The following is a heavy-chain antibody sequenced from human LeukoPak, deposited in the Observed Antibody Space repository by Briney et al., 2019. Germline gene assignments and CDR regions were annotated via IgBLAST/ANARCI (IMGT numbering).Heavy chain of an antibody. CDR2: IYYSGST. D-gene: IGHD6-13*01. V-gene: IGHV4-30-4*08. CDR3: ARVYIAAANLNWFDP. J-gene: IGHJ5*02. Sequence: SETLALTCTVSGGSISSGDYFGRWVRQPPGKGLEWIGYIYYSGSTYYNPSLKSRVTISVDASKNQFSLKLSSVTAADTAVYYCARVYIAAANLNWFDPWGQGTLVTVSS. CDR1: GGSISSGDYF.